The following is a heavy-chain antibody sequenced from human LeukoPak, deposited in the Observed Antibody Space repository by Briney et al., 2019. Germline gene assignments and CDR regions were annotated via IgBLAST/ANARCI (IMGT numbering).Heavy chain of an antibody. CDR3: ARTDPRDYYYYYMDV. CDR1: GGSISSYY. J-gene: IGHJ6*03. V-gene: IGHV4-59*01. Sequence: PSETLSLTCTVSGGSISSYYWSWIRQPPGKGLEWIGYIYYSGSTNYNPSLRSRVTISVDTSKNQFSLKLSSVTAADTAVYYCARTDPRDYYYYYMDVWGKGTTVTVSS. CDR2: IYYSGST.